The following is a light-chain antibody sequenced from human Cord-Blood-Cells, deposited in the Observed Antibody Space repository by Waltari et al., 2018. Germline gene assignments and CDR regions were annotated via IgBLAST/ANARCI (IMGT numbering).Light chain of an antibody. CDR2: GAS. CDR3: QQYGSSPIT. J-gene: IGKJ5*01. V-gene: IGKV3-20*01. CDR1: QSVSSSY. Sequence: EIVFTQSPGTLSLSTGERATLSCRASQSVSSSYFAWYQQTPGQVPRPLIYGASSRATCIPDRFSGSGCGTDFTLTISRLGPEDLAVYYCQQYGSSPITFGQGTRLEIK.